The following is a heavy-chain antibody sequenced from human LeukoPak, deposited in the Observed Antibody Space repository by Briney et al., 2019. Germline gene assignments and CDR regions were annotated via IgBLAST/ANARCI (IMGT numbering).Heavy chain of an antibody. CDR3: AKDGVSFSSSSLITYYYYYYMDV. D-gene: IGHD6-13*01. CDR2: IRYDGSNK. CDR1: GFTFSSYG. J-gene: IGHJ6*03. Sequence: GGSLRLSCAASGFTFSSYGRHWVRQAPGKGLEWVAFIRYDGSNKYYADSVKGRFTISRDNSKNTLYLQMNSLRAEDTAVYYCAKDGVSFSSSSLITYYYYYYMDVWGKGTTVTISS. V-gene: IGHV3-30*02.